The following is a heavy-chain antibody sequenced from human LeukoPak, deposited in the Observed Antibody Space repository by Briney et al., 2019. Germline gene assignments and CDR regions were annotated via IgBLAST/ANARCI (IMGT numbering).Heavy chain of an antibody. J-gene: IGHJ3*02. CDR3: AKDQGIYGDLDAFDI. CDR2: IRYDGSNK. Sequence: GGSLRLSCAASGFTFSSYGMHWVRQAPGKGLEWVAFIRYDGSNKYYADSVKGRFTISRDNSKNTLYLQMNSLRAEDTAVYYCAKDQGIYGDLDAFDIWGQGTMVTVSS. CDR1: GFTFSSYG. V-gene: IGHV3-30*02. D-gene: IGHD4-17*01.